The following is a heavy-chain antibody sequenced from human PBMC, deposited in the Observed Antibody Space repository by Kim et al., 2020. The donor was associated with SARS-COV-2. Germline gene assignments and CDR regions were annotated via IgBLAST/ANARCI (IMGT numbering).Heavy chain of an antibody. CDR1: GYTFTSYD. J-gene: IGHJ6*02. V-gene: IGHV1-8*01. D-gene: IGHD6-19*01. CDR3: ARGQGASWLVRFRSYGMDV. Sequence: ASVKVSCKASGYTFTSYDINWVRQATGQGLEWMGWMNPNSGNTGYAQKFQGRVTMTRNTSISTAYMELSSLRSEDTAVYYCARGQGASWLVRFRSYGMDVWGQGTTVTVSS. CDR2: MNPNSGNT.